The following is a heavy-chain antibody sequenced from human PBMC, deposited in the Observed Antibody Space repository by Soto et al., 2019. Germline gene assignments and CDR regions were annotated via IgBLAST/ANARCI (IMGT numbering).Heavy chain of an antibody. CDR1: GFTFSSYG. J-gene: IGHJ4*02. CDR2: ISYDGSNK. D-gene: IGHD1-26*01. CDR3: AKERDSGSPAGYLDY. V-gene: IGHV3-30*18. Sequence: GGSLRLSCAASGFTFSSYGMHWVRQAPGKGLEWVAVISYDGSNKYYADSVKGRFTISRDNSKNTLYLQMNSLRAEDTAVYYCAKERDSGSPAGYLDYWGQGTLVTVSS.